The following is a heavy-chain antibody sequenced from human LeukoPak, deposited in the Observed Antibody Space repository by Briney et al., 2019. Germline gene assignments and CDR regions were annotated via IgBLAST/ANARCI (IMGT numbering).Heavy chain of an antibody. CDR3: ARVTGYMIEDYFDY. Sequence: SETLSLTCTVSGGSISSYYWSWIRQPPGKGLEWIGYIYYSGSTNYNPSLKSRVTISVDTSKNQFSLRLSSVTAADTAVYYCARVTGYMIEDYFDYWGQETLVTVSS. J-gene: IGHJ4*02. CDR2: IYYSGST. CDR1: GGSISSYY. D-gene: IGHD3-22*01. V-gene: IGHV4-59*01.